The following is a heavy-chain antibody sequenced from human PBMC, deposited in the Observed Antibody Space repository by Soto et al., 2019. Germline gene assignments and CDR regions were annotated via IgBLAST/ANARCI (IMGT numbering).Heavy chain of an antibody. J-gene: IGHJ5*02. CDR2: MQHTGNT. V-gene: IGHV4-4*07. Sequence: SETLSLTCAVSGASIRSYHWSWVRQPAGKGLEWIGRMQHTGNTNYNPSLKSRVTMSVDTSKNQISLKMTSVTAADTAVYFCAKDVSSRRWFDPWGQGILVTVSS. D-gene: IGHD3-16*01. CDR1: GASIRSYH. CDR3: AKDVSSRRWFDP.